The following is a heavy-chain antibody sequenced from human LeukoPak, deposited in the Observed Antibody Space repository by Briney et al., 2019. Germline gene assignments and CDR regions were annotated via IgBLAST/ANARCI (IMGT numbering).Heavy chain of an antibody. Sequence: ASVKVSCKASGYTFTSYAMNWVRQAPGQGLEWMGWINTNTGNPTYAQGFTGRFVFSLDTSVSTAYLQISSLKAEDTAVYYCARGAYYYDSSGYYYAREVDYWGQGTLVTVSS. CDR3: ARGAYYYDSSGYYYAREVDY. J-gene: IGHJ4*02. CDR1: GYTFTSYA. V-gene: IGHV7-4-1*02. CDR2: INTNTGNP. D-gene: IGHD3-22*01.